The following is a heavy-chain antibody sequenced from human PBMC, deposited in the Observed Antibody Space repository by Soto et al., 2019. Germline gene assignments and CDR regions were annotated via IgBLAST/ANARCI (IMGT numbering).Heavy chain of an antibody. D-gene: IGHD1-26*01. CDR1: GYSFTDYH. CDR2: INPKSGGT. J-gene: IGHJ3*02. CDR3: ARAATPDAFDI. Sequence: GASVKVSCKASGYSFTDYHIHWVRQAPGQGLEWLGRINPKSGGTSTAQKFQGWVTMTTDTSISTASMELTRLTSDDTAVYYCARAATPDAFDIWGQGTMVTV. V-gene: IGHV1-2*04.